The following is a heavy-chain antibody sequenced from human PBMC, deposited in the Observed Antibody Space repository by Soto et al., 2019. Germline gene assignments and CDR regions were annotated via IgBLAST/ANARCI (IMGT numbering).Heavy chain of an antibody. CDR1: GGTFSRYT. D-gene: IGHD2-8*02. CDR3: ACHFTVALFLGPSSPRGPNFRWDV. V-gene: IGHV1-69*02. J-gene: IGHJ6*02. Sequence: QVQLVQSGAEVKKPGSSVKVSCKASGGTFSRYTFTWVRQAPGQGLEWMGRIIPIPNISNYSQKLQGRVTITSDKYASTAYLEMSIMRPDDTAVYDCACHFTVALFLGPSSPRGPNFRWDVWGQGTAVTVSS. CDR2: IIPIPNIS.